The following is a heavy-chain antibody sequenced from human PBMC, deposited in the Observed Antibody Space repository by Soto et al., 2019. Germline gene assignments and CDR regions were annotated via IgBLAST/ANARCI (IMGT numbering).Heavy chain of an antibody. D-gene: IGHD3-16*01. J-gene: IGHJ4*02. CDR3: ARDKGWGMVQSTYYFDS. V-gene: IGHV3-7*05. CDR1: GFTLSHYW. Sequence: EVQLVESGGGLVQPGGSLRLSCAASGFTLSHYWMSWVRQAPGKGLEWVANIKQDGSEKKYVDSVKGRFTISRDNAKNSLNLKMDSLRAEDMAMYYCARDKGWGMVQSTYYFDSWGQGTLITVSS. CDR2: IKQDGSEK.